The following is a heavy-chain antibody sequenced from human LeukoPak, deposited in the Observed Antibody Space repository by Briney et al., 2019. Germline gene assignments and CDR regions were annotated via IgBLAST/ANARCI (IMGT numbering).Heavy chain of an antibody. CDR3: AKGGGGAVYYYYMDV. Sequence: GGSLRLSCAASGFTFDDYTMHWVRQAPGKGLEWVSLISWDGGSTYYADSVKGRFTISRDNSKNSLYLQMNSLRAEDTALYYCAKGGGGAVYYYYMDVWGKGTTVTISS. CDR1: GFTFDDYT. J-gene: IGHJ6*03. D-gene: IGHD2-21*01. V-gene: IGHV3-43*01. CDR2: ISWDGGST.